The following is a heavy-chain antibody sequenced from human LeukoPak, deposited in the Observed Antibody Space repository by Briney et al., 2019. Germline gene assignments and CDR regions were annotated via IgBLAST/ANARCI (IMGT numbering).Heavy chain of an antibody. V-gene: IGHV3-7*01. D-gene: IGHD6-19*01. CDR3: ARYGNGEWLAHYAFDI. J-gene: IGHJ3*02. CDR2: INQDDSEK. CDR1: GFTFSNYW. Sequence: GGSLRLSRAASGFTFSNYWMSWVRQAPGKGLEWVANINQDDSEKNYVDPVRGRFTISRDNAKNSLDLQMNSLRAEDTAVYYCARYGNGEWLAHYAFDIWGQGTMVTVSS.